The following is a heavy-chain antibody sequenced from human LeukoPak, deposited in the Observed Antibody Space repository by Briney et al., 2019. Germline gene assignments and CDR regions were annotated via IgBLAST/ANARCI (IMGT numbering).Heavy chain of an antibody. CDR2: IHYSGTT. D-gene: IGHD6-6*01. J-gene: IGHJ4*02. Sequence: SETLSLTCTVSGGPISAYYWSWIRQPPGKGLEWIGYIHYSGTTNYYPSLKSRVTIALDTSKNQFSLKLNSVTAADTAVYYCARFGTSSSRFFDQWGQGTLVTVSS. CDR3: ARFGTSSSRFFDQ. V-gene: IGHV4-59*01. CDR1: GGPISAYY.